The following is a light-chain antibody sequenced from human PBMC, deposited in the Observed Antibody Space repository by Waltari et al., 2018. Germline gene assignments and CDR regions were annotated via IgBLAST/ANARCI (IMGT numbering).Light chain of an antibody. J-gene: IGKJ1*01. Sequence: DIQMTQSPSSLSASVGDRVTITCQANQDITTLLNWYQQKPGHAPQLLIYDASDLETGVPSRFSGSGSGTEFAFTINSLQPEDIATYYCLQYDSLPWTFGQGTKVDI. CDR1: QDITTL. CDR2: DAS. CDR3: LQYDSLPWT. V-gene: IGKV1-33*01.